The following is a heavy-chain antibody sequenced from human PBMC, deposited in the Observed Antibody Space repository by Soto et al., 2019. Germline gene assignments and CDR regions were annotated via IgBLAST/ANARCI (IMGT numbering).Heavy chain of an antibody. CDR2: ISSSSSTI. CDR1: GFTFRSYG. V-gene: IGHV3-48*02. Sequence: VPLVESGGGLVQPGGSPRLTCAASGFTFRSYGMNWVRQAPGKGLEWLSYISSSSSTIHYADSVKGRFTISRDNAKNSLYLQMNSLRDEDTAVYYCASEHCSGGRCYPGIIDYWGQGTLVTVSS. J-gene: IGHJ4*02. CDR3: ASEHCSGGRCYPGIIDY. D-gene: IGHD2-15*01.